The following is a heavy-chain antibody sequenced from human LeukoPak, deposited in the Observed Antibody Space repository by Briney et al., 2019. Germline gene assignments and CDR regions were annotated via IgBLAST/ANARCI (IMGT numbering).Heavy chain of an antibody. Sequence: PGGSLRLSCAASGFNFDDYAMHWVRQGLGKGLEWVSGITWNSGYIGYADSVKGRFTISRDNAKNSLYLQMNSLRPDDTALYYCVKENSYGHGYFDYWGQGTLVTVSS. CDR1: GFNFDDYA. CDR3: VKENSYGHGYFDY. CDR2: ITWNSGYI. J-gene: IGHJ4*02. V-gene: IGHV3-9*01. D-gene: IGHD5-18*01.